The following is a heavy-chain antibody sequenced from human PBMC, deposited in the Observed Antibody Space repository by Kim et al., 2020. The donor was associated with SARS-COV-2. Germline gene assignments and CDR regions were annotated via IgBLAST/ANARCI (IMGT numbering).Heavy chain of an antibody. V-gene: IGHV3-7*03. CDR1: GFTFSNYL. D-gene: IGHD3-10*01. J-gene: IGHJ4*02. CDR3: ARFIWYGQHTFDS. CDR2: IKEDGSQT. Sequence: GGSLRLSCAASGFTFSNYLMTWVRQAPGKGLEWVANIKEDGSQTYYVPSVTGRFTISRDNAKNSLFLQMNSLRAEDTAIYYWARFIWYGQHTFDSWGQGTLVTVSS.